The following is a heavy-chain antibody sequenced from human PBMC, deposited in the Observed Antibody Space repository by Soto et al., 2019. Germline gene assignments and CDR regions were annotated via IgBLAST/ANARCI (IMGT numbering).Heavy chain of an antibody. Sequence: SETLSLTCSLSGVALGCYYWSWIRQPPGKALEWIGYVSYSGSTDYHPSLKSRVSISIDTSKNQFSLKMISVTAADTAVYYCARHGSDSGWFFFDPWGQGALVTVS. V-gene: IGHV4-59*08. CDR1: GVALGCYY. J-gene: IGHJ5*02. D-gene: IGHD6-19*01. CDR2: VSYSGST. CDR3: ARHGSDSGWFFFDP.